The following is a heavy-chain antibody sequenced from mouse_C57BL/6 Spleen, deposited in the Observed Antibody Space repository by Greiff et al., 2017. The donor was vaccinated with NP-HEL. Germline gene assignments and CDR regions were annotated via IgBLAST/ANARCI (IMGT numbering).Heavy chain of an antibody. CDR1: GYTFTSYW. V-gene: IGHV1-50*01. J-gene: IGHJ3*01. Sequence: VQLQQPGAELVKPGASVKLSCKASGYTFTSYWMQWVKQRPGQGLEWIGEIDPSDSYTNYNQKFKGKATLTVATSSSTAYMQLSSLTSEDSAVYYCARSASYYGSSFWFAYWGQGTLVTVSA. CDR2: IDPSDSYT. D-gene: IGHD1-1*01. CDR3: ARSASYYGSSFWFAY.